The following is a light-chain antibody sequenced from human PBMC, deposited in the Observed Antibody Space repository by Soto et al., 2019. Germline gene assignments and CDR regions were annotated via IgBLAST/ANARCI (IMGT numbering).Light chain of an antibody. V-gene: IGLV2-11*01. CDR1: SSDVGGYNY. Sequence: QSVLTQPRSVSGSPGQSVTISCTGTSSDVGGYNYVSWYQQHPGKAPKLTISDVRKRPSGVPDRFSGSKSGNTASLTISGLQAEDEADYYCCSYAGSFLKVFGTGTKVTVL. CDR3: CSYAGSFLKV. CDR2: DVR. J-gene: IGLJ1*01.